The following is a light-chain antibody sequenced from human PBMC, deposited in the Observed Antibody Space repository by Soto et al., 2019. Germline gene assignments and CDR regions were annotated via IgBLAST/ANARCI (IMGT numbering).Light chain of an antibody. CDR3: QQYGSSPLT. CDR2: GAS. Sequence: PGERATLSCRASQSVTSNYLAWNQQKPGQAPRLLIYGASSRAADIPDRFSGSGSGTDFTITISRLEPEDFAVYYCQQYGSSPLTFGGGTKVEIK. CDR1: QSVTSNY. V-gene: IGKV3-20*01. J-gene: IGKJ4*01.